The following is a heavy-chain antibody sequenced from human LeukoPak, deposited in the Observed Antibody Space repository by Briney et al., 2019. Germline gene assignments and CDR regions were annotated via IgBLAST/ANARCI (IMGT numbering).Heavy chain of an antibody. V-gene: IGHV1-24*01. CDR2: FDPEDGET. CDR1: GYTLTELS. Sequence: ASVKVSCKVSGYTLTELSMHWVRQAPGKGLEWMGGFDPEDGETIYPQKFQGRVTMTEDTSTDTAYMELSSLRSEDTAVYYCATGGISGSYSRELVYYFDYWGQGTLVTVSS. CDR3: ATGGISGSYSRELVYYFDY. J-gene: IGHJ4*02. D-gene: IGHD1-26*01.